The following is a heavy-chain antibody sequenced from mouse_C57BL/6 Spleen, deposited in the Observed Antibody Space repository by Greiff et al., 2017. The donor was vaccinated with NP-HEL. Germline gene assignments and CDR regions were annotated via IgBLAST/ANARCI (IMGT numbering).Heavy chain of an antibody. CDR2: INPNNGGT. D-gene: IGHD1-1*01. V-gene: IGHV1-26*01. Sequence: EVQLQQSGPELVKPGASVKISCKASGYTFTDYYMNWVKQSHGKSLEWIGDINPNNGGTSYNQKFKGKATLTVDKSSSTAYMELRSLTSEDSAVYYCASLYYSASMDYWGQGTSVTVSS. CDR1: GYTFTDYY. J-gene: IGHJ4*01. CDR3: ASLYYSASMDY.